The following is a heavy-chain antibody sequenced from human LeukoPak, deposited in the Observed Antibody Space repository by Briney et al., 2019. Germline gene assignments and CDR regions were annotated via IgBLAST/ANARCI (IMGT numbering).Heavy chain of an antibody. V-gene: IGHV3-30*02. CDR3: AKDYGITGTGGAWLDP. CDR1: GFAFSRYG. Sequence: PGGSLRLSCAAPGFAFSRYGMHWVRQAPGKGLEWVAFIRYDGSNKNHAESVKGRFTIYRDNSKNMLYLQVNSLRPEDTSVYYCAKDYGITGTGGAWLDPWGQGTLVTVSS. J-gene: IGHJ5*02. CDR2: IRYDGSNK. D-gene: IGHD1-20*01.